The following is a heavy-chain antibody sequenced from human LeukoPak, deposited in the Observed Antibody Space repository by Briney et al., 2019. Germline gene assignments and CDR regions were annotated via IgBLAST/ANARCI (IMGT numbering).Heavy chain of an antibody. D-gene: IGHD3-3*01. J-gene: IGHJ4*02. CDR1: VYTLTQLS. Sequence: AXVTVSYKLSVYTLTQLSMHWVRQAPGXGLEGRGGFDPEDGETIYAQKFHGRVTMTEHTSTHTAYMELSSLRSEDTAVYYCATGRDFWSGYYIYWGQGTLVTVSS. V-gene: IGHV1-24*01. CDR3: ATGRDFWSGYYIY. CDR2: FDPEDGET.